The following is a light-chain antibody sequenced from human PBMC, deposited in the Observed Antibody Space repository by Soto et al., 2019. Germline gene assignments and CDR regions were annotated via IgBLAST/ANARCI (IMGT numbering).Light chain of an antibody. V-gene: IGLV1-40*01. CDR2: GNS. CDR3: QSYGSSLSGSV. J-gene: IGLJ2*01. Sequence: QSVLTQSPSVSGAPGQRVTISCTRSSSNIGAGYDVHWYQQLPGTAPKLLIYGNSNRPSGVPDRFSGSKSGTSASLAITGLQAEDEADYYCQSYGSSLSGSVFGGGTKLTVL. CDR1: SSNIGAGYD.